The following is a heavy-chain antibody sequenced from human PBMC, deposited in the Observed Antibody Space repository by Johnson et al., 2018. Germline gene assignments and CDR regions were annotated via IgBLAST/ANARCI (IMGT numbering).Heavy chain of an antibody. Sequence: QVQLQESGPGLVKPSETLSLTCTVSAGSISSYYWSWIRQPPGKGLEWIGYIYYSGSTNCNPSLKSRVTISVDTSKNPFSLKLISVTAADAAVYYCARGGGYSGYDPHFDYWGQGTLVTVSS. CDR3: ARGGGYSGYDPHFDY. V-gene: IGHV4-59*01. CDR2: IYYSGST. J-gene: IGHJ4*02. D-gene: IGHD5-12*01. CDR1: AGSISSYY.